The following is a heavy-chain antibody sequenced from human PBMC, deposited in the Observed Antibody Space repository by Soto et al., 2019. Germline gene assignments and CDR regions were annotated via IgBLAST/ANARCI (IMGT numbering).Heavy chain of an antibody. V-gene: IGHV4-34*01. CDR2: INHSGST. D-gene: IGHD3-10*01. CDR1: GGSFSGYY. Sequence: QVQLQQWGAGLLKPSETLSLTCAVYGGSFSGYYWSWIRQPPGKGLEWIGEINHSGSTNYNTSLKSRVTISVDTSKNQFSLKLSSVTAADTAVYYCARQQYYYGSGSSFDYWGQVTLVTVSS. CDR3: ARQQYYYGSGSSFDY. J-gene: IGHJ4*02.